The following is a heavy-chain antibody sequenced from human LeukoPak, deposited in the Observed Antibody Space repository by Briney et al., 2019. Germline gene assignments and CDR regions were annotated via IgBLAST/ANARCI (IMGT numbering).Heavy chain of an antibody. CDR1: GGSFSGYY. V-gene: IGHV4-34*01. CDR3: AIGGYYDFWSGPRLGFDP. Sequence: PSETLSLTCAVYGGSFSGYYWSWIRQPPGKGLEWIGEINHSGSTNYNPSLKSRATISVDTSKNQFSLKLSSVTAADTAVYYCAIGGYYDFWSGPRLGFDPWGQGTLVTVSS. J-gene: IGHJ5*02. D-gene: IGHD3-3*01. CDR2: INHSGST.